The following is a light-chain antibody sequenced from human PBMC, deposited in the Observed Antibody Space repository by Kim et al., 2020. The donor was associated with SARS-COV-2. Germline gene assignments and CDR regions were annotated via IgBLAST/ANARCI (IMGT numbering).Light chain of an antibody. CDR2: GSD. J-gene: IGLJ2*01. CDR3: QSYDSSLGGPV. Sequence: RVNISCTESNYTIGANYDVHWYRHLPGTAPKRLITGSDYRPSGVPDRFSGSNSGTSASLAITGLQAEDEADYYCQSYDSSLGGPVFGGGTQLTVL. CDR1: NYTIGANYD. V-gene: IGLV1-40*01.